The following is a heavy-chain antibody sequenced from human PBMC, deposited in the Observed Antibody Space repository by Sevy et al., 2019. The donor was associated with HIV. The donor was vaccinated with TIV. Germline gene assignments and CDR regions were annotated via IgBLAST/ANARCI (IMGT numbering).Heavy chain of an antibody. Sequence: GGSLRLSCAASGFTFSSYAMSWVRQAPGNGLEWVSAISGSGGSTYYADSVKGRFTISRDNSKNTLYLQMNSLRAEDTAVYYCAKDHVAATGFRYWGQGTLVTVSS. J-gene: IGHJ4*02. CDR2: ISGSGGST. CDR1: GFTFSSYA. CDR3: AKDHVAATGFRY. D-gene: IGHD6-19*01. V-gene: IGHV3-23*01.